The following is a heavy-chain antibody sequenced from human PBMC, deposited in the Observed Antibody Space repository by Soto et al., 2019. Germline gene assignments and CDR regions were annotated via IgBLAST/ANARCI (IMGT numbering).Heavy chain of an antibody. CDR1: GYTFINYG. D-gene: IGHD3-16*01. J-gene: IGHJ3*02. CDR2: ISTYNGQT. CDR3: VRDVVWGATFIWGVGARGFDI. V-gene: IGHV1-18*01. Sequence: QAQLVQSGAEVRKPGASVNVSCRTSGYTFINYGVSWVRQAPGQGLVWMGCISTYNGQTNVAQNFQGRVTLTSGASAGTIYMELKRLRSHDTAMYFCVRDVVWGATFIWGVGARGFDIWGQGTPVTVSS.